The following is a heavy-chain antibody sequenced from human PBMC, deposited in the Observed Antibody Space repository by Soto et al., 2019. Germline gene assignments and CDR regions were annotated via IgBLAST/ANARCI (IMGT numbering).Heavy chain of an antibody. CDR1: GFTFSSYA. J-gene: IGHJ4*02. CDR3: ARATLSWYDFDY. D-gene: IGHD6-13*01. CDR2: ISYDGSNK. V-gene: IGHV3-30*04. Sequence: GSLRLSCAASGFTFSSYAMHWVRQAPGKGLEWVAVISYDGSNKYYADSLKGRFTISRDNSKNTLYLQMNSLRAEDTAVYYGARATLSWYDFDYWGQGTLVTVSS.